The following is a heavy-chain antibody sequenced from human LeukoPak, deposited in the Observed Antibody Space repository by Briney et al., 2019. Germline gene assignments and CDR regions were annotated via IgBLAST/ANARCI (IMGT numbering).Heavy chain of an antibody. CDR3: AEASNNHGLGGTVEY. V-gene: IGHV3-30*18. CDR1: GFTFSRYA. J-gene: IGHJ4*02. Sequence: PGRSLRLSCADSGFTFSRYAMHWVRQAPGKGLEWVAVISYDGSNKFYADSVKGRLAISRDNSKNTLYLQMNSLRTEDTAVYYCAEASNNHGLGGTVEYWGQGTLVTVSS. CDR2: ISYDGSNK. D-gene: IGHD1-14*01.